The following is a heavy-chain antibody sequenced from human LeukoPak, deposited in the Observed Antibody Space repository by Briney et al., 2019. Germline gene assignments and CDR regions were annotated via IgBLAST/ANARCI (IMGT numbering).Heavy chain of an antibody. CDR3: TRVGYIDEGIDY. CDR1: EFPFSSYW. D-gene: IGHD5-24*01. Sequence: GGSLRLSCVASEFPFSSYWMTWVRQAPGKGLEWVANIKQDGSKKSYVDSVKGRFTISRDNAKNSLYLQMNSLRAEDTAIYYCTRVGYIDEGIDYWGQGTLVTVSS. J-gene: IGHJ4*02. V-gene: IGHV3-7*04. CDR2: IKQDGSKK.